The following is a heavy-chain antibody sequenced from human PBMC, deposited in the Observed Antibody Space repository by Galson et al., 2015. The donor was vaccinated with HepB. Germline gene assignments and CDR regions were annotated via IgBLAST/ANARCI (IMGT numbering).Heavy chain of an antibody. J-gene: IGHJ4*02. D-gene: IGHD6-6*01. CDR2: IYHSDYT. CDR3: ARNQYSSSPHFHY. Sequence: PGKGLEWIGHIYHSDYTKYNPSLKRQVTISMDTSNNQFSLRLTFVTAADTAVYYCARNQYSSSPHFHYWGQGTLLTVSS. V-gene: IGHV4-59*01.